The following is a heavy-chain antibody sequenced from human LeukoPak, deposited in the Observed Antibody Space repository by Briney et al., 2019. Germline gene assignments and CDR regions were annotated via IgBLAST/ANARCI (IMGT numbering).Heavy chain of an antibody. D-gene: IGHD6-13*01. CDR1: GYTFTSYG. J-gene: IGHJ4*02. CDR2: ISAYNGNT. CDR3: ARDYQQLATLTFDY. Sequence: ASVKVSCKASGYTFTSYGISWVRQAPGQGLEWMGWISAYNGNTNYAQKLQGRVTMTTDTSTSTAYMELRSLRSDDTAVYYCARDYQQLATLTFDYWGQGTLVTVSS. V-gene: IGHV1-18*01.